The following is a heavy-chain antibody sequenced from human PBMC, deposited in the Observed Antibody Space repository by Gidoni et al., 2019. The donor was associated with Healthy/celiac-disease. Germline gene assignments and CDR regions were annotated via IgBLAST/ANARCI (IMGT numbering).Heavy chain of an antibody. CDR1: GGAISSSSYS. CDR2: IYYSGST. CDR3: ARFIDYYYSMDV. V-gene: IGHV4-39*01. D-gene: IGHD1-26*01. J-gene: IGHJ6*03. Sequence: QLQLQESGTGLVKPSETLSITGTVPGGAISSSSYSWGWLRQPPGKGLEWIGSIYYSGSTYYNPSLKSRVTISVDTSTTQFSLKLSSVTAADTAVYYCARFIDYYYSMDVWGKGTTVTVSS.